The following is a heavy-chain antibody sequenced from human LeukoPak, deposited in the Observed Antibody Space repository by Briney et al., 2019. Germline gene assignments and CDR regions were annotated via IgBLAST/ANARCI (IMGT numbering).Heavy chain of an antibody. Sequence: GTSVKVSCKASGFTFTSSAMQWVRQARGQRLEWIGWIVVGSGNTNYAQKFQERVTITRDMSTSTAYMELSSLRSEDTAVYYCAAVLIRDCSGYYPLWGQGNLVPVPS. V-gene: IGHV1-58*02. CDR3: AAVLIRDCSGYYPL. D-gene: IGHD3-22*01. J-gene: IGHJ4*02. CDR1: GFTFTSSA. CDR2: IVVGSGNT.